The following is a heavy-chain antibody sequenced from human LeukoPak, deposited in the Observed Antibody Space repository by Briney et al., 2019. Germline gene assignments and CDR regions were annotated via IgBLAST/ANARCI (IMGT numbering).Heavy chain of an antibody. Sequence: PGGSLRLSCAASGFPFNNFGMNWVRQAPGEGLEWVSHISSSSSTMSYADSVKGRFTISRDNAKNSLFLQMNSLRAEDTAVYYCARGGAARPDYWGQGTLVTVSS. CDR1: GFPFNNFG. V-gene: IGHV3-48*01. J-gene: IGHJ4*02. CDR3: ARGGAARPDY. CDR2: ISSSSSTM. D-gene: IGHD6-6*01.